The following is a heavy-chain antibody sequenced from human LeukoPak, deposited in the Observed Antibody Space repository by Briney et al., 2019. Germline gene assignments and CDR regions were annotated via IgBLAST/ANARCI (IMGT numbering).Heavy chain of an antibody. Sequence: PGGSLRLSCAASGFIFSHYYMHWVRQAPGKGQVWVSRIRSDGGKIGYADSLKGRFTISRDNAKNTLYLQMNSLRGEDTAVYYCVREYPDCGGDCLAYWGQGTLVTVSS. D-gene: IGHD2-21*02. V-gene: IGHV3-74*01. CDR2: IRSDGGKI. CDR3: VREYPDCGGDCLAY. CDR1: GFIFSHYY. J-gene: IGHJ4*02.